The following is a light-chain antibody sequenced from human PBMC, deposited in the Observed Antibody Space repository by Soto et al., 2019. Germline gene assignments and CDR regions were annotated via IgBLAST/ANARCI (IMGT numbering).Light chain of an antibody. V-gene: IGKV1-9*01. CDR1: QGISSY. J-gene: IGKJ1*01. Sequence: DIQMTQSPSSLSASVGDRVTITCRASQGISSYLAWYQQKPGKAPKLLIYAASTLQSGVPSRFSGSGSWTDFTLNISRLQPEDFATYYCQQLNSYRTLGQGTKVDIK. CDR2: AAS. CDR3: QQLNSYRT.